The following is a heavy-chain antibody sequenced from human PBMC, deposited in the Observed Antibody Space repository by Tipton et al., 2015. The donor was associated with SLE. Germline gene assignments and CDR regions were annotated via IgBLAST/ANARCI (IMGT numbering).Heavy chain of an antibody. CDR1: GGSLSSNIYY. Sequence: LSLTCTVSGGSLSSNIYYWGWVRQAPGKGLEWVSAISGSGGSTYYADSVKGRFTISRDNSKNTLYLQMNSLRAEDTAVYYCAKDLPAPTPITFDYWGQGTLVTVSS. CDR2: ISGSGGST. V-gene: IGHV3-23*01. D-gene: IGHD2-15*01. J-gene: IGHJ4*02. CDR3: AKDLPAPTPITFDY.